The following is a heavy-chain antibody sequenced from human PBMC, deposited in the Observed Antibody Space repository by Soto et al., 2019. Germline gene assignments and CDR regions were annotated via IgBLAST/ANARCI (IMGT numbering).Heavy chain of an antibody. V-gene: IGHV3-73*01. CDR3: TSSTVTPIDY. D-gene: IGHD4-17*01. Sequence: GETRQIPWLAGGFTFSGSPLYPASVASGNGLAWVGRIRSKVNNYATAYAASVKGRFTISRDDSKNTAYLQMNSLKTEDTAVYYCTSSTVTPIDYFGQRILVTVSS. J-gene: IGHJ4*02. CDR1: GFTFSGSP. CDR2: IRSKVNNYAT.